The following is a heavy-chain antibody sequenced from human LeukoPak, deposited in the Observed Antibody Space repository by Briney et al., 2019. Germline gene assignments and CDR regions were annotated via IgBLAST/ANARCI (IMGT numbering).Heavy chain of an antibody. Sequence: ASVKVSRKVSVYTLTELSIHWVRQAPGKGLEWMRGFDPEDGETIYAQRFQGRVTMTEDTSTDTAYMELSSLRSEDAAVYYCATVTYYYDSSGYQGYFQHWGQGTLVTASS. D-gene: IGHD3-22*01. CDR2: FDPEDGET. J-gene: IGHJ1*01. CDR3: ATVTYYYDSSGYQGYFQH. V-gene: IGHV1-24*01. CDR1: VYTLTELS.